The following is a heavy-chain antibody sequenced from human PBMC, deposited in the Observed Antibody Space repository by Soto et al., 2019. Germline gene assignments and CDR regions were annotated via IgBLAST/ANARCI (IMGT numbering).Heavy chain of an antibody. D-gene: IGHD3-10*01. V-gene: IGHV3-30*03. CDR2: ISYDGSNK. CDR1: GFTFSSYG. J-gene: IGHJ6*02. Sequence: GGSLRLSCAASGFTFSSYGMHWVRQAPGKGLEWVAVISYDGSNKYYVDSVKGRFTISRDNSKNTLYLQMNSLRAEDTAVYYCASRPPSQGWVTYYYYYYYGMDVWGQGTTVTVSS. CDR3: ASRPPSQGWVTYYYYYYYGMDV.